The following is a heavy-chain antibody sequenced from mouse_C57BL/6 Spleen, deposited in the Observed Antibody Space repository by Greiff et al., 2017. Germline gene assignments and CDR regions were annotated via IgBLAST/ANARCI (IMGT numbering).Heavy chain of an antibody. V-gene: IGHV1-18*01. CDR3: ARLLRYPHWYFDV. CDR1: GYTFTDYN. D-gene: IGHD1-1*01. Sequence: EVQLQQSGPELVKPGASVKIPCKASGYTFTDYNMDWVKQSHGKSLEWIGDINPNNGGTIYNQKFKGKATFTVDKSSSTAYMELRSLTSEDTAVYYCARLLRYPHWYFDVWGTGTTVTVSS. J-gene: IGHJ1*03. CDR2: INPNNGGT.